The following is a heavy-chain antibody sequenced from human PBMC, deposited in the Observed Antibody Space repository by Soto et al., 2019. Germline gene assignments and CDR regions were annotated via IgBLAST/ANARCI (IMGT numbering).Heavy chain of an antibody. CDR2: IYYSGST. CDR1: GGSITSSSYY. D-gene: IGHD6-13*01. Sequence: TSETLSVTCTVGGGSITSSSYYWCWIRQPPGKGLEWIGSIYYSGSTYYNPSLKSRVTISVDTSKNQFSLKLSSVTAADTAVYYCARPGIADAGGMDVWGKGTTVTVSS. V-gene: IGHV4-39*01. J-gene: IGHJ6*04. CDR3: ARPGIADAGGMDV.